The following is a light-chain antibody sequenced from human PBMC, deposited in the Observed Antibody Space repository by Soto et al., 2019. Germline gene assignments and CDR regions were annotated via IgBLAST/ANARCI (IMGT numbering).Light chain of an antibody. CDR3: CSYAGTYTLV. CDR2: DVN. J-gene: IGLJ1*01. CDR1: SSDVGGYNY. V-gene: IGLV2-11*01. Sequence: QSVLTQPPSVSGSPGQSVTISCTGTSSDVGGYNYVSWYQQHPGKAPKLMIYDVNKRPSGVPYRFSGSKSGNTASLTISGLQAEDEADYYCCSYAGTYTLVFGTGTKVTVL.